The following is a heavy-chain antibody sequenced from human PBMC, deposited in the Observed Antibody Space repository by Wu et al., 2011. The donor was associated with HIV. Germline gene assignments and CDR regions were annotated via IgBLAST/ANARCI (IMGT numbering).Heavy chain of an antibody. CDR2: IIPIFGTA. J-gene: IGHJ6*03. Sequence: QVQLVQSGAEVKKPGSSVKVSCKASGDPFSTFAFTWVRQAPGQGLEWMGGIIPIFGTANYAQKFQGRVTITADKSTSTAYMELSSLRSEDTAVYYCAGGARYYYYYMDVWGKRDHGHRLL. V-gene: IGHV1-69*14. CDR1: GDPFSTFA. CDR3: AGGARYYYYYMDV. D-gene: IGHD3-16*01.